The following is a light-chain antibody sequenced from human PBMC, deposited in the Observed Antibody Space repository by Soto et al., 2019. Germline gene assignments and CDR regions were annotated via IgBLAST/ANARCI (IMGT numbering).Light chain of an antibody. J-gene: IGKJ5*01. V-gene: IGKV3-15*01. CDR3: QQYKNWPPIT. CDR2: SAS. CDR1: QSLSSN. Sequence: EIVMTQSPATLSVSPGERATLSCRASQSLSSNLAWYQQKPGQAPTLLIYSASTRATGIPARFSGSGSGTEFTLTISSLQSEDFAVYYCQQYKNWPPITFGQGTRLEIK.